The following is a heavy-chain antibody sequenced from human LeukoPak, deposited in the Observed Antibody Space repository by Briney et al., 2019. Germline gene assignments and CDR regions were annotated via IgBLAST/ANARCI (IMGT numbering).Heavy chain of an antibody. Sequence: SETLSLTCAVYGGSFSGYYWSWIRQPPGKGLEWIGEINHSGSTNYNPSLKSRVTMSVDTSKNQFSLNLSSVTAADTAFYYCARETTGLARYFDYWGQGTLVTVSS. CDR1: GGSFSGYY. V-gene: IGHV4-34*01. CDR3: ARETTGLARYFDY. D-gene: IGHD4-11*01. J-gene: IGHJ4*02. CDR2: INHSGST.